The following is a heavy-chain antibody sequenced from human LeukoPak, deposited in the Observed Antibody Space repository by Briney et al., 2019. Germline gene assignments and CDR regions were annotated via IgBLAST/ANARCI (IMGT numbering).Heavy chain of an antibody. CDR2: IYYSGST. D-gene: IGHD3-9*01. J-gene: IGHJ4*02. V-gene: IGHV4-39*07. Sequence: SETLSLTCTVSGGSISSSSYYWGWIRQPPGQGLEWIGSIYYSGSTYYNPSLKSRVTISVDTSKNQFSLKLSSVTAADTAVYYCARSGRDILTGSRSTMYYFDYWGQGTLVTVSS. CDR3: ARSGRDILTGSRSTMYYFDY. CDR1: GGSISSSSYY.